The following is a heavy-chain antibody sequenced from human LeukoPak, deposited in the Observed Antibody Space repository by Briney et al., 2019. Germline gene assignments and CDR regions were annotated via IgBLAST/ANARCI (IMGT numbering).Heavy chain of an antibody. Sequence: TGGSLRLSCAASGFTFSSYWMHWVRHAPGKGLVWVSRINSDGSSTSYADSVKGRFTISRDNAKNSLYLQMNSLRAEDTALYYCARGQLGSSGWYGYWGQGTLVTVSS. V-gene: IGHV3-74*01. J-gene: IGHJ4*02. CDR2: INSDGSST. CDR1: GFTFSSYW. CDR3: ARGQLGSSGWYGY. D-gene: IGHD6-19*01.